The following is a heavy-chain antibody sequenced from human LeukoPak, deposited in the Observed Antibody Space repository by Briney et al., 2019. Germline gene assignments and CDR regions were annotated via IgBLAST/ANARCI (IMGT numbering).Heavy chain of an antibody. J-gene: IGHJ4*02. V-gene: IGHV3-9*01. Sequence: PGRSLRLSCAASGFIFDDYAMHWVRQAPGKGLEWVSGISWNSGSIGYADSVKGRFTISRDNAKNSLYLQMNSLRAEDTALYYCAKDTPVDDWGQGTLVTVSS. CDR1: GFIFDDYA. CDR2: ISWNSGSI. CDR3: AKDTPVDD.